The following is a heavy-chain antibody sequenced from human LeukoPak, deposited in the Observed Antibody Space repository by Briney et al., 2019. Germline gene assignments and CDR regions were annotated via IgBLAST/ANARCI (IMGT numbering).Heavy chain of an antibody. J-gene: IGHJ4*02. V-gene: IGHV5-51*01. CDR3: ARLGGYGSDPEYYFDY. CDR1: GYIFTSYW. Sequence: GESLKISCKGSGYIFTSYWIGWVRQMPGKGLEWMGIIYPGDSDTRYSPSFQGQVTISADKSISTAYLQWSSLKASDTAMYYCARLGGYGSDPEYYFDYWGQGTLVTVSS. D-gene: IGHD5-12*01. CDR2: IYPGDSDT.